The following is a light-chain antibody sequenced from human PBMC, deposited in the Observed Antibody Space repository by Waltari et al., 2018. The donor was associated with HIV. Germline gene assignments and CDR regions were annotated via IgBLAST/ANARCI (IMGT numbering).Light chain of an antibody. Sequence: EIVMTQSPATLSVSPGERATLSCRASQSVSSNLAWYQHKPGHAPRLLIYGASTRATGIPARFSGSGSGTEFTLTISSLQSEDFAVYYCQQYNDWPRTFGQGTKLEIK. CDR1: QSVSSN. CDR3: QQYNDWPRT. J-gene: IGKJ2*01. CDR2: GAS. V-gene: IGKV3-15*01.